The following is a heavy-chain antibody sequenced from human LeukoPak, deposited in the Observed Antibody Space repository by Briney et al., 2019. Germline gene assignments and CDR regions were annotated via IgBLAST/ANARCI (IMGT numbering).Heavy chain of an antibody. CDR2: ISSSSSYI. CDR1: GFTFSSYS. V-gene: IGHV3-21*01. CDR3: ARPGRWLQWGAFDI. D-gene: IGHD5-24*01. Sequence: GSLRLSCAASGFTFSSYSMNWVRQAPGKGLEWVSSISSSSSYIYYADSVKGRFTISRDNAKNSLYLQMNNLRAEDTAVYYCARPGRWLQWGAFDIWGQGTMVTVSS. J-gene: IGHJ3*02.